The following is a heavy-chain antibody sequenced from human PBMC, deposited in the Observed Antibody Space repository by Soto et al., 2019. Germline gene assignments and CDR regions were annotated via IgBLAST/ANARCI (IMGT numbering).Heavy chain of an antibody. V-gene: IGHV1-69*01. CDR2: SIPIFGTA. CDR3: ARANIVVVTPEERYYYYYGMDV. J-gene: IGHJ6*02. D-gene: IGHD2-21*02. CDR1: GGTFSSYA. Sequence: QVQLVQSGAEVKKPGSSVKVSCKASGGTFSSYAISWVRQAPGQGLEWMGGSIPIFGTANYAQKFQGRVTITADESTSTAYMELSSLRSEDTAVYYCARANIVVVTPEERYYYYYGMDVWGQGTTVTVSS.